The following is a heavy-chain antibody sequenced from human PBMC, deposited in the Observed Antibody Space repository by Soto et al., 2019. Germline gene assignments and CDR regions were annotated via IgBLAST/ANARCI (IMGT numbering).Heavy chain of an antibody. D-gene: IGHD2-2*01. CDR1: GFTFSSHD. CDR3: AREKPGPRGYYGLDV. J-gene: IGHJ6*02. Sequence: EVQRVESGGGLIQPGGSLRLSCAASGFTFSSHDMHWVRQATGKGLEWVSAIDTAGDTYYPDSVQGRFTISRENAKNSLYLQMNSLGAGDTAVYYCAREKPGPRGYYGLDVWGQGTAVTVSS. CDR2: IDTAGDT. V-gene: IGHV3-13*01.